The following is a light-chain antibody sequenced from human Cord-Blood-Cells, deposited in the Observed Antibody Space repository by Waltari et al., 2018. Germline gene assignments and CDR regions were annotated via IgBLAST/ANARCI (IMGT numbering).Light chain of an antibody. Sequence: EIVMTQSPATLSVSPGERATLSCRASQSVSSNLAWYQQKPGQAPSLLIYGASTRATGIPARFSVSVSGTEFTLTISSLQSEDFAVYYCQQYNNWPPVTFGQGTRLEIK. V-gene: IGKV3-15*01. CDR3: QQYNNWPPVT. J-gene: IGKJ5*01. CDR1: QSVSSN. CDR2: GAS.